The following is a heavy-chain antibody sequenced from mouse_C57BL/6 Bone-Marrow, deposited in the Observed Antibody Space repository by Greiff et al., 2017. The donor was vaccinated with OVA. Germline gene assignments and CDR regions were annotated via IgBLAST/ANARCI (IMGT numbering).Heavy chain of an antibody. D-gene: IGHD2-1*01. J-gene: IGHJ3*01. CDR2: IYPRDGST. CDR1: GFNIKNTY. V-gene: IGHV1-85*01. CDR3: ARNGNPWFAY. Sequence: VQLQESVAELVRPGASVKLSCTASGFNIKNTYMHWVKQRPGQGLEWIGWIYPRDGSTKYNEKFKGKATLTVDTSSSTAYMELHSLTSEDSAVYFCARNGNPWFAYWGQGTLVTVSA.